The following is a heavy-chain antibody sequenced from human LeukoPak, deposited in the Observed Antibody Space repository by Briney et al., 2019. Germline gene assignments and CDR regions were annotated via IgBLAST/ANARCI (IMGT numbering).Heavy chain of an antibody. D-gene: IGHD5-18*01. CDR2: IYYSGST. J-gene: IGHJ5*02. V-gene: IGHV4-31*03. CDR3: ARDVVQLSNYNWFDP. CDR1: GGSISSGGYY. Sequence: SETLSLTCTVSGGSISSGGYYWSWIRQHPGKGLEWIGYIYYSGSTYYNPSLKSRVTISVDTSKNQFSLKLSSVTAADTAEYYCARDVVQLSNYNWFDPWGQGTLVTVSS.